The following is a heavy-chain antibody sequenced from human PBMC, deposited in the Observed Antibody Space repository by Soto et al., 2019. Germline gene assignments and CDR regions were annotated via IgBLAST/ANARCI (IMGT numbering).Heavy chain of an antibody. J-gene: IGHJ4*02. V-gene: IGHV3-7*03. D-gene: IGHD3-16*01. CDR3: VRVGRLGGY. CDR1: GFTFSSYG. Sequence: PGGSLRLSCTACGFTFSSYGISWVRQAPGKGLGWVANIKEDGSGKYYVDSVKGRFSISRDNARNSLYLQMNSLRVEDTAVYYCVRVGRLGGYWGQGALVTVSS. CDR2: IKEDGSGK.